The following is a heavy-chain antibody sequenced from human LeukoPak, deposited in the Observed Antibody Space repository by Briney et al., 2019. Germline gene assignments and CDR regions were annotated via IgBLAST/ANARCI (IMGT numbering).Heavy chain of an antibody. V-gene: IGHV1-24*01. J-gene: IGHJ3*02. CDR3: ARHGGITIFGVAQPGGAFDI. Sequence: ASVKVSCKVSGYTLTELSMHWVRQAPGKGLEWMGGFDPEDGETIYAQKFQGRVTVTTDESTSTAYMQLSSLRSEDTAVYYCARHGGITIFGVAQPGGAFDIWGQGTMVTVS. D-gene: IGHD3-3*01. CDR2: FDPEDGET. CDR1: GYTLTELS.